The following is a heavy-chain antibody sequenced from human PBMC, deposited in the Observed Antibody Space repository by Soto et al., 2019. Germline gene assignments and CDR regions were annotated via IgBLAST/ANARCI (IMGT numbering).Heavy chain of an antibody. Sequence: PGGFLRLSCAASGFTFDDYTMHWVRQAPGKGLEWVSLISWDGGSTYYADSVKGRFTISRDNSKNSLYLQMNSLRTEDTALYYCATDIVATIKGAFDIWGQGTMVTVSS. D-gene: IGHD5-12*01. J-gene: IGHJ3*02. CDR3: ATDIVATIKGAFDI. V-gene: IGHV3-43*01. CDR2: ISWDGGST. CDR1: GFTFDDYT.